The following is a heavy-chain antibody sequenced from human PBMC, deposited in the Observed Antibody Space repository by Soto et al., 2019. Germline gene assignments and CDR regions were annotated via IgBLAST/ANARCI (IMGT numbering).Heavy chain of an antibody. Sequence: SETLSLTCAVYGGSSSGYYWSWIRQPPGKGLEWIGEINHSGSTNYNPSLKSRVTISVDTSKNQFSLKLSSVTAADTAVYYCASTSAGRSEYYFDYWGQGTLVTVSS. CDR3: ASTSAGRSEYYFDY. CDR2: INHSGST. V-gene: IGHV4-34*01. CDR1: GGSSSGYY. J-gene: IGHJ4*02.